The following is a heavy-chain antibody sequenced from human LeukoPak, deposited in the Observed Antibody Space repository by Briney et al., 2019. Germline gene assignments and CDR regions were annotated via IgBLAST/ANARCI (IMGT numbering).Heavy chain of an antibody. CDR1: GYTLTELS. V-gene: IGHV1-24*01. CDR3: ASRFVAKSGSYYTNDY. Sequence: ASVTVSWKVSGYTLTELSMHWVRQAPGKGLEWMGGFDPEDGETIYAQKFQGRVTMTEDTSTDTAYMELSSLRSEDTAVYYCASRFVAKSGSYYTNDYWGQGTLVTVSS. J-gene: IGHJ4*02. D-gene: IGHD1-26*01. CDR2: FDPEDGET.